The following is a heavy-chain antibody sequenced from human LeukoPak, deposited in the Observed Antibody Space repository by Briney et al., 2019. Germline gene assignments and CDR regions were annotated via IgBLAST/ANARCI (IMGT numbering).Heavy chain of an antibody. CDR3: ASTNCGGDCYSPAALPPPRQPDED. J-gene: IGHJ4*02. Sequence: SQTLSLTCTVSGGSISSGGYYWSWIRQHPGKGLEWIGYIYYSGSTYYNPSLKSRVTISVDTSKNQFSLKLSSVTAADTAVYYCASTNCGGDCYSPAALPPPRQPDEDWGQGTLVTVSS. CDR2: IYYSGST. CDR1: GGSISSGGYY. V-gene: IGHV4-31*03. D-gene: IGHD2-21*02.